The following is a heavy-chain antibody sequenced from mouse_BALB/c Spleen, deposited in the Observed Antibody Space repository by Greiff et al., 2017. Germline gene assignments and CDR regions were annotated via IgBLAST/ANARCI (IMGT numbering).Heavy chain of an antibody. CDR3: ARHGGYDYDDYAMDY. D-gene: IGHD2-4*01. J-gene: IGHJ4*01. Sequence: DVMLVESGGGLVKLGGSLKLSCAASGFTFRSYYMSWVRQTPEKRLELVAAINSNGGSTYYPDTVKGRFTISRDNAKNTLYLQMSSLKSEDTALYYCARHGGYDYDDYAMDYWGQGTSVTVSS. CDR1: GFTFRSYY. CDR2: INSNGGST. V-gene: IGHV5-6-2*01.